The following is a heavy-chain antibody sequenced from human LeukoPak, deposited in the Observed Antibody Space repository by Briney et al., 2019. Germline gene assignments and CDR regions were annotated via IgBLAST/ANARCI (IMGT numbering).Heavy chain of an antibody. V-gene: IGHV3-48*01. CDR3: ARDQDFWRDAFDI. J-gene: IGHJ3*02. CDR2: ISSSSSTI. CDR1: GFTFSSYS. D-gene: IGHD3-3*01. Sequence: GGSLRLSCAASGFTFSSYSMNWVRQAPGKGLEWVSYISSSSSTIYYADSVKGRFTISRDNAKNSLYLQMNSLRAEDTAVYYCARDQDFWRDAFDIWGQGTMVTVSS.